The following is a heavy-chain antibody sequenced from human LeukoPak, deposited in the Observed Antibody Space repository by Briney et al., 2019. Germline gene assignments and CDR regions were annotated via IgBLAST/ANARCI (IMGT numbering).Heavy chain of an antibody. CDR1: GGSFSGYY. V-gene: IGHV4-34*01. D-gene: IGHD3-10*01. Sequence: SETLSLTCAVYGGSFSGYYWSWIRQPPGKGLEWIGEINHSGSTNYNPSLKSRVTISVDTSKNQFSLKLSSVTAADTALYYCAREPGITMVRGVDYWGQGTLVTVSS. CDR2: INHSGST. CDR3: AREPGITMVRGVDY. J-gene: IGHJ4*02.